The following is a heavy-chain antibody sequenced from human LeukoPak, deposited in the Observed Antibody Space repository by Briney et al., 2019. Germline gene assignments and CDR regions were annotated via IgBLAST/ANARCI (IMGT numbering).Heavy chain of an antibody. D-gene: IGHD2-8*01. J-gene: IGHJ4*02. Sequence: GASVKVSCKVSGYTLTELSMHWVRQAPGKGLEWMGGFDPEDGETIYAQKFQGRVTMTEDTSTDTAYMELSSLRSEDTAVYYCATPTAEGLYCTNGVCLYFDYWGQGTLVTVSS. CDR2: FDPEDGET. CDR3: ATPTAEGLYCTNGVCLYFDY. V-gene: IGHV1-24*01. CDR1: GYTLTELS.